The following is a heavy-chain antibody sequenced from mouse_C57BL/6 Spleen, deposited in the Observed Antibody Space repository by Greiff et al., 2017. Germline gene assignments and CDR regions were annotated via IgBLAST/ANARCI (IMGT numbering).Heavy chain of an antibody. Sequence: EVKLVESGGGLVKPGGSLKLSCAASGFTFSSYTMSWVRQTPEKRLEWVATISGGGGNTYYPDSVKGRFTISRDNAKNTLYLQMSSLRSEDTAVYYCASHYDGFDYWGQGTTLTVSS. CDR3: ASHYDGFDY. J-gene: IGHJ2*01. D-gene: IGHD1-1*01. CDR1: GFTFSSYT. V-gene: IGHV5-9*04. CDR2: ISGGGGNT.